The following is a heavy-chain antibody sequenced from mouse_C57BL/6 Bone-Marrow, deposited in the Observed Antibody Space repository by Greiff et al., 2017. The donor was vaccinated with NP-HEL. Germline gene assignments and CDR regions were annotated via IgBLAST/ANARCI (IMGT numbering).Heavy chain of an antibody. Sequence: QVQLQQSGAELAKPGASVKLSCKASGYTFTSYWMHWVKQRPGQGLEWIGYINPSSGYTKYNQKFKDKATLTADKYSSTADMQLSSLAYEDSAVYYCASYDYGIAYWGQGTLVTVSA. V-gene: IGHV1-7*01. D-gene: IGHD2-4*01. CDR3: ASYDYGIAY. J-gene: IGHJ3*01. CDR1: GYTFTSYW. CDR2: INPSSGYT.